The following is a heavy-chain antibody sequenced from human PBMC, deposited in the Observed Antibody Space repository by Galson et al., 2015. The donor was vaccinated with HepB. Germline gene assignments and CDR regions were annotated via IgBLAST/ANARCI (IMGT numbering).Heavy chain of an antibody. CDR2: IKQDGSEK. V-gene: IGHV3-7*03. CDR3: ARDRARDFWSGYYNYYYYYMDV. J-gene: IGHJ6*03. CDR1: GFTLSSYW. D-gene: IGHD3-3*01. Sequence: SLRLSCAVSGFTLSSYWMSWVRQAPGTGLEWVANIKQDGSEKYYVDSVKGRFTISRDNAKNSMYLQMNSLRADDTAVYYCARDRARDFWSGYYNYYYYYMDVWGKGTTVTVSS.